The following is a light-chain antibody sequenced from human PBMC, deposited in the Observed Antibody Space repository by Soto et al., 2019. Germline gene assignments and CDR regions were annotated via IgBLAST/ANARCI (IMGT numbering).Light chain of an antibody. V-gene: IGKV3-11*01. CDR3: QQRSNWPPKIT. CDR2: DAS. Sequence: EIVLTQSPATLSLSPGERATLYCRASQSVSSYLAWYQQKPGQAPRLLIYDASNRATGIPARFSGSGSGTDFTLTISSLEPEDFAVYYCQQRSNWPPKITFGQGTRREIK. CDR1: QSVSSY. J-gene: IGKJ5*01.